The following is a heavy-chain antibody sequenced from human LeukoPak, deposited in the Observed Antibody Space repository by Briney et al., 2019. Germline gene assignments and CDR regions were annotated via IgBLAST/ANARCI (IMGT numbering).Heavy chain of an antibody. J-gene: IGHJ4*02. D-gene: IGHD1-26*01. CDR1: GFILTHDA. Sequence: HPGGSLRLSCAASGFILTHDAIHWVRQAPGKGLEWVAVVSKDTVSKLYRDSVKGRFTVSTDSSKNTVYLQMTGLRSEDTAVYYCAGDRWRGAPDYFDCWGQGTLVTVSS. CDR3: AGDRWRGAPDYFDC. CDR2: VSKDTVSK. V-gene: IGHV3-30*03.